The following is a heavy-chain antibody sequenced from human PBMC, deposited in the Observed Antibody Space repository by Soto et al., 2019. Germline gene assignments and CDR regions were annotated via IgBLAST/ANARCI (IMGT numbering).Heavy chain of an antibody. J-gene: IGHJ4*02. V-gene: IGHV3-23*01. CDR3: AKGGADYGNPDD. Sequence: EVQLLDSGGGLVQPGGSLRLSCAASGFTFSSYALSWVRQAPGTGLEWVSAISGSGGGTYYADSAKGRFTISRDNSKNTLYLQMNSLRADDTAVYYCAKGGADYGNPDDWGQGTLVTVSS. CDR2: ISGSGGGT. CDR1: GFTFSSYA. D-gene: IGHD4-4*01.